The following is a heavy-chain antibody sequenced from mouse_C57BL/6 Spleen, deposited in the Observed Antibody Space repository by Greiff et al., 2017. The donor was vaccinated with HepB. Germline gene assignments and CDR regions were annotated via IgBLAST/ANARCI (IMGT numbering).Heavy chain of an antibody. V-gene: IGHV2-5*01. CDR2: IWRGGST. J-gene: IGHJ4*01. CDR1: GFSLTSYG. Sequence: VQLQQSGPGLAQPSQSLSITCTVSGFSLTSYGVHWVRQSPGKGLEWLGVIWRGGSTDYNAAFMSRLSIAKDNSKSQVFFKMNRLQADDTAIYYCAKCVLGAMDYWGQGTSVTVSS. CDR3: AKCVLGAMDY. D-gene: IGHD4-1*01.